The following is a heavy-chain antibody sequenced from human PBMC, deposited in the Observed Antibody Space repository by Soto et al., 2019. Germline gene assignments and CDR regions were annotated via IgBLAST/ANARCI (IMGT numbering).Heavy chain of an antibody. Sequence: QVQLQESGPGLVKTSQTLSLTCTVSGGSINSGDYYWSWIRQHPGKGLEWIGYIYYSGSTYYNPSLKSRVTISVDTSTSQFSLKLSSVTAADTAVYYCAREEVAYYGSGSYNWFDPWGQGTLVTVSS. J-gene: IGHJ5*02. D-gene: IGHD3-10*01. CDR2: IYYSGST. CDR1: GGSINSGDYY. V-gene: IGHV4-31*03. CDR3: AREEVAYYGSGSYNWFDP.